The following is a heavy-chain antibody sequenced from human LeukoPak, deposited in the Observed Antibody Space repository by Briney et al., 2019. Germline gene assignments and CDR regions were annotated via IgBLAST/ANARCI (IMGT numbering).Heavy chain of an antibody. Sequence: PSETLSLTCSVSGGSFSTCFWNWIRQPAGKGLEWIGRISTSGSTTYNPSLKSRVTMSVDTSKNQFSLSLRSVTAADTAVYYCARDDRVEGGENWFDPWGRGTLVIVSS. CDR3: ARDDRVEGGENWFDP. CDR2: ISTSGST. V-gene: IGHV4-4*07. D-gene: IGHD3-10*01. CDR1: GGSFSTCF. J-gene: IGHJ5*02.